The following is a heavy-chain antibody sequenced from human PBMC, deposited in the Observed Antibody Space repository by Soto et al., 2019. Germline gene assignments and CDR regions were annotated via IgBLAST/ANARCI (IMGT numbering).Heavy chain of an antibody. D-gene: IGHD6-19*01. CDR2: INAGNGNT. J-gene: IGHJ3*02. V-gene: IGHV1-3*01. CDR1: GYTFTSYA. Sequence: GASVKVSCKASGYTFTSYALHWVRQAPGQRLEWMGWINAGNGNTKYSRKFRDRLTITTDTSASTAYMEMRSLRSDDTAVYYCAREVAVAGHDAFDIWGQGTMVTVSS. CDR3: AREVAVAGHDAFDI.